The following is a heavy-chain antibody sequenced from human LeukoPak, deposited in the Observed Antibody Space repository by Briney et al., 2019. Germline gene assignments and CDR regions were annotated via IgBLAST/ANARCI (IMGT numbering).Heavy chain of an antibody. CDR3: ARGSNDYRDYSFDY. D-gene: IGHD4-17*01. Sequence: SQTLLLTCAIFGDSVSSNSAALNWIRQSPSRGLEWLVRTYYRSKWSNNYAVSVKSRITINSDTSKNQFALHLNSVTPEDTAVYYCARGSNDYRDYSFDYWGQGTLVTVSS. CDR2: TYYRSKWSN. V-gene: IGHV6-1*01. CDR1: GDSVSSNSAA. J-gene: IGHJ4*02.